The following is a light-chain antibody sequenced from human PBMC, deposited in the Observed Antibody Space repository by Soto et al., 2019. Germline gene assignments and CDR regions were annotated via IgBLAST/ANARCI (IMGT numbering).Light chain of an antibody. V-gene: IGLV2-23*02. J-gene: IGLJ1*01. CDR3: YSFTSTSTPYV. CDR2: EVT. Sequence: QSVLTQPASVSGSPGQSITISCTGTSRDIGTSNLVSWYQQYPGKAPKLMIYEVTKRPSGISYRFSGSKSGNTASLTISGLQPEDEADYYCYSFTSTSTPYVLGAGTKVTVL. CDR1: SRDIGTSNL.